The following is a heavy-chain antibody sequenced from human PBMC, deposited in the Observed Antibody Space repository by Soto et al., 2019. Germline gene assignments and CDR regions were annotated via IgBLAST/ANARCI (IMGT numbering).Heavy chain of an antibody. CDR3: ARRSVSEDLGGAFDI. CDR1: GGTFSSYA. D-gene: IGHD2-15*01. CDR2: IIPIFGTA. V-gene: IGHV1-69*13. J-gene: IGHJ3*02. Sequence: ASVKVSCKXSGGTFSSYAISWVRQAPGQGLEWMGGIIPIFGTANYAQKFQGRVTITADESTSTAYMELSSLRSEDTAVYYCARRSVSEDLGGAFDIWGQGTMVTVSS.